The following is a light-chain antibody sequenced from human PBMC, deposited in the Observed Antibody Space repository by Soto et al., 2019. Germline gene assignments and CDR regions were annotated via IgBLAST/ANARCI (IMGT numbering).Light chain of an antibody. CDR3: QQYYSNPWT. Sequence: DIVMTKSPESLAVSLGERATINCNSSQSVLYNVNIKNHLGWYQQKPGQPPKLLSYWASTRAFGIPDRFSGSGSGTDFTLTISSLQADDVAIYYCQQYYSNPWTFGQGTKVEIK. CDR2: WAS. J-gene: IGKJ1*01. V-gene: IGKV4-1*01. CDR1: QSVLYNVNIKNH.